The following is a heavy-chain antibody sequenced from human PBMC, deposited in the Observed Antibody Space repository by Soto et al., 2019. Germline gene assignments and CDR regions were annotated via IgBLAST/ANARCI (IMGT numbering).Heavy chain of an antibody. CDR1: GFPFSTYK. Sequence: EVLLVKSGGGLVQPGGSLRISCAASGFPFSTYKMHWVRQSPGKGLEWISAIGAAGDTYYSDSMKGRFTISRDNAKSSLYLQMNSLSAGDSAVYYCSRGPVAGPSYYYMDMWGKGTTVIVSS. D-gene: IGHD6-19*01. V-gene: IGHV3-13*01. J-gene: IGHJ6*03. CDR3: SRGPVAGPSYYYMDM. CDR2: IGAAGDT.